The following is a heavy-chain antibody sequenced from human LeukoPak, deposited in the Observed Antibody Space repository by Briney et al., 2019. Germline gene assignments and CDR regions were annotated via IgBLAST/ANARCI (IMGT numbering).Heavy chain of an antibody. J-gene: IGHJ6*03. CDR2: ISSSSSYI. D-gene: IGHD3-10*01. CDR3: ARDGGSGSYYLAYYYYYMDV. Sequence: GGTLRLSCAASGFAFSSYGMSWVRQAPGKGLEWVSSISSSSSYIYYADSVKGRFTISRDNAKNSLYLQMNSLRAEDTAVYYCARDGGSGSYYLAYYYYYMDVWGKGTTVTISS. CDR1: GFAFSSYG. V-gene: IGHV3-21*01.